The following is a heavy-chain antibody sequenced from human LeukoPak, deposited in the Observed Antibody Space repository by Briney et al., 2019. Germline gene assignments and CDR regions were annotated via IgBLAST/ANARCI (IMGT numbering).Heavy chain of an antibody. D-gene: IGHD3-10*01. CDR3: ARDSGPTDYFDY. CDR2: ISSTGNSI. J-gene: IGHJ4*02. Sequence: GGSLRLSCAASGFSLSDYYMTWIRQAPGKGLEWVSYISSTGNSIYYADSVKGRFTISRDNAKNSLYLQMNSLRAVDTAVYYCARDSGPTDYFDYWGQGTLVTVSS. V-gene: IGHV3-11*04. CDR1: GFSLSDYY.